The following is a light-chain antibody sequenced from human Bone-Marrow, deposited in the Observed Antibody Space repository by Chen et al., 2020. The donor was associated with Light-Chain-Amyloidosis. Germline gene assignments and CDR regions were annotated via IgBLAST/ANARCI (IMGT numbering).Light chain of an antibody. Sequence: DTQMTQSPSSLSASVGDKVTFTCRANQTIGTYLNWYQQKPRKAPKLLIFGASKLQSGVPSRFSGSGSGTEFTLTINGLEPEDFAAYLCQQTYNIPWTFGLGT. CDR3: QQTYNIPWT. J-gene: IGKJ1*01. CDR1: QTIGTY. V-gene: IGKV1-39*01. CDR2: GAS.